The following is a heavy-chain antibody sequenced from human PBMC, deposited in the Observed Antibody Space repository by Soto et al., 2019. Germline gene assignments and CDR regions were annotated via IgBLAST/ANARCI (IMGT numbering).Heavy chain of an antibody. D-gene: IGHD4-17*01. J-gene: IGHJ4*02. Sequence: QVQLVQSGAEVKKPGASVTVSCKASGYTLTNTGISWVRQAPGQGLEWMGWVNTYNGNTHYLQRLQGRVTMTTDTSTSTVYMELRSLPSDDTAIYYCARDSYGDLDYWGQGTLVTVSS. V-gene: IGHV1-18*01. CDR1: GYTLTNTG. CDR2: VNTYNGNT. CDR3: ARDSYGDLDY.